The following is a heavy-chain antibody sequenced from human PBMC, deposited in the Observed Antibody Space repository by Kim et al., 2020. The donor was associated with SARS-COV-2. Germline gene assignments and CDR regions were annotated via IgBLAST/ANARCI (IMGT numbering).Heavy chain of an antibody. V-gene: IGHV3-30*04. CDR3: ARDEDYYGSGTRLFDY. Sequence: GGSLRLSCAASGFTFSSYAMHWVRQAPGKGLEWVAVISYDGSNKYYADSVKGRFTISRDNSKNTLYLQMNSLRAEDTAVYYCARDEDYYGSGTRLFDYWGQGTLVTVSS. CDR2: ISYDGSNK. D-gene: IGHD3-10*01. CDR1: GFTFSSYA. J-gene: IGHJ4*02.